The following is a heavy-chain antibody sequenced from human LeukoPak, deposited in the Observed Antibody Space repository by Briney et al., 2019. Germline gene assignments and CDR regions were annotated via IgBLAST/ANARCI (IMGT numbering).Heavy chain of an antibody. CDR1: GFTFSSYA. J-gene: IGHJ4*02. CDR3: ANPPTETYGDPYHFDY. CDR2: ISGSGGST. D-gene: IGHD4-17*01. V-gene: IGHV3-23*01. Sequence: PGGSLRLSCAASGFTFSSYAMSWVRQAPGKGLEWVSAISGSGGSTYYADSVKGRFTISRDNSKNTLYLQMNSLRAEDTAVYYCANPPTETYGDPYHFDYWGQGTLVTVSS.